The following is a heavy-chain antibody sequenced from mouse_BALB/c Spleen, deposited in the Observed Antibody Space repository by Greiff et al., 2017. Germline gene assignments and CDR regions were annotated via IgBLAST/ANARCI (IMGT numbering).Heavy chain of an antibody. V-gene: IGHV3-6*02. D-gene: IGHD2-2*01. Sequence: DVKLVESGPGLVKPSQSLSLTCSVTGYSITSGYYWNWIRQFPGNKLEWMGYISYDGSNNYNPSLKNRISITRDTSKNQFFLKLNSVTTEDTATYYCARDHSGYDEGYFDYWGQGTTLTVSS. J-gene: IGHJ2*01. CDR1: GYSITSGYY. CDR2: ISYDGSN. CDR3: ARDHSGYDEGYFDY.